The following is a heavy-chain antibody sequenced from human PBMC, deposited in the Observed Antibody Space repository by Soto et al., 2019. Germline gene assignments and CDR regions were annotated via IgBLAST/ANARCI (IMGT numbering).Heavy chain of an antibody. V-gene: IGHV3-49*03. Sequence: PGGSLRLSCTASGFTFGDYAMSWFRQAPGKGLEWVGFIRSKAYGGTTEYAASVKGRFTISRDDSKSIAYLQMNSLKTEDTAVYYCTRSLPNDLQWLVAPRYYYGMDVWGQGTTVTVSS. CDR3: TRSLPNDLQWLVAPRYYYGMDV. CDR2: IRSKAYGGTT. J-gene: IGHJ6*02. CDR1: GFTFGDYA. D-gene: IGHD6-19*01.